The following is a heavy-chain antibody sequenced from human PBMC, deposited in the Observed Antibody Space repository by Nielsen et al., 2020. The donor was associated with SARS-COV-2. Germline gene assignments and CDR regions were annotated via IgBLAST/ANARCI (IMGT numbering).Heavy chain of an antibody. CDR3: ARRGDYGGNSGP. Sequence: GSLRLSCTVSGGSISSGSYYWGWIRQPPGKGLEWIGSIYYSGSTYYNPSLKSRVTISVDTSKNQFSLKLSSVTAADTAVYYCARRGDYGGNSGPWGQGTLVTVSS. J-gene: IGHJ5*02. CDR1: GGSISSGSYY. D-gene: IGHD4-23*01. V-gene: IGHV4-39*01. CDR2: IYYSGST.